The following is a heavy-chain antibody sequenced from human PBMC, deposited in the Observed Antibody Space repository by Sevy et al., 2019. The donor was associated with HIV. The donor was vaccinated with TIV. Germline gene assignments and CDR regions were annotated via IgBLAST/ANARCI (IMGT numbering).Heavy chain of an antibody. J-gene: IGHJ6*02. V-gene: IGHV3-23*01. D-gene: IGHD1-26*01. CDR3: ARDLEIGNSGSLYYYYYGMDV. CDR1: GFTFSSYA. Sequence: GESLKISCAASGFTFSSYAMSWVRQAPGKGLEWVSAISGSGGSTYYADSVKGRFTISRDNSKNTLYLQMNSLRAEDTAVYYCARDLEIGNSGSLYYYYYGMDVWGQGTTVTVSS. CDR2: ISGSGGST.